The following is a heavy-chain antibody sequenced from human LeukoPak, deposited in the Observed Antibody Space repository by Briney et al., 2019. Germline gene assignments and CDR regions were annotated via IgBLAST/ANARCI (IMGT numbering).Heavy chain of an antibody. CDR1: GFTFNTYA. D-gene: IGHD3-16*01. CDR3: AKDRATAGGSGLFDY. V-gene: IGHV3-23*01. Sequence: GGSLRLSCAASGFTFNTYAMSWVRQAPGKGLEWVSTLSGGGVTTYYADSVKGRFTVSRDNSKNTLYLQMNSLRADDTAANYCAKDRATAGGSGLFDYWGQGTLVTVSS. CDR2: LSGGGVTT. J-gene: IGHJ4*02.